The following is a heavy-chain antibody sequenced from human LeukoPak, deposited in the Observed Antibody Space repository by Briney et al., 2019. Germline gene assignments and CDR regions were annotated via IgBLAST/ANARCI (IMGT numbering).Heavy chain of an antibody. CDR2: IYYSGST. V-gene: IGHV4-39*01. J-gene: IGHJ4*02. CDR3: ARLYAEVVRMFDY. Sequence: PSETLSLTCTVSGGSISSYYWGWIRQPPGKGLEWIGNIYYSGSTYYNPSLKSRVTISADTPKNQFSLKMSSVTAADTAVYYCARLYAEVVRMFDYWGQGTLVTVSS. D-gene: IGHD2/OR15-2a*01. CDR1: GGSISSYY.